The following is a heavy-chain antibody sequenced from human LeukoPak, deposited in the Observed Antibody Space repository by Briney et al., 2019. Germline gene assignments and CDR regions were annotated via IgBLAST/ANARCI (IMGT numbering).Heavy chain of an antibody. V-gene: IGHV3-23*01. CDR2: ISGSGGST. J-gene: IGHJ4*02. D-gene: IGHD3-10*01. CDR3: AKDQGSHYYGSGSYPNY. Sequence: GGSLRLSCAASGFTFSSYAMSWVRQAPGKGLEWVSAISGSGGSTYYADSVKGRFTISRDNSKNTLYLQMNSLRAEDTAVYYCAKDQGSHYYGSGSYPNYWGQGTLVTVFS. CDR1: GFTFSSYA.